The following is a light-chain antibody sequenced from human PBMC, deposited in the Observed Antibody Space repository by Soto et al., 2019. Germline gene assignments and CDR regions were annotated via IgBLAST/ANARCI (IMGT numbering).Light chain of an antibody. Sequence: QSVLTQPASVSGSPGQSITISCTGTSSDVGGYNYVSWYQQHPGKAPKLMIYEVSYRPSGVSNRFSGYKSGNTASLTISGRQAEDEAGYYCSSLTSTNTLAFGGGTKLTVL. CDR3: SSLTSTNTLA. CDR1: SSDVGGYNY. CDR2: EVS. J-gene: IGLJ2*01. V-gene: IGLV2-14*01.